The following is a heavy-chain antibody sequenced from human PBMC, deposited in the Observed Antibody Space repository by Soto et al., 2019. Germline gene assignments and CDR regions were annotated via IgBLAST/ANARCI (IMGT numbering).Heavy chain of an antibody. Sequence: SETLSLSCTVTGDSISSRSSYWGWICQPPGKGLEWIGSIYYSGSTYNNPSLRSRVSMSIDTSKDQFSLKLKSVTAADTAMYFCARQRTSVVTQAYFDVWGPGVLLTVSS. CDR1: GDSISSRSSY. J-gene: IGHJ4*02. CDR2: IYYSGST. CDR3: ARQRTSVVTQAYFDV. D-gene: IGHD2-21*02. V-gene: IGHV4-39*01.